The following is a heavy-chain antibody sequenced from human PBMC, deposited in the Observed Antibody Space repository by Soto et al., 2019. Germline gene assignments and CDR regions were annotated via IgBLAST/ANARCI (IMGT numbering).Heavy chain of an antibody. D-gene: IGHD3-10*01. V-gene: IGHV3-30*18. Sequence: GGSLRLSCASSGYIFNRFGMHWARQTPGKGLEWVAPISYDGNNKYYGDTVKGRFTISRDNYQNTLYLQMNSLRPEDTAMYFCAKAVDISARGVRPSDYWGQATLVTVSS. J-gene: IGHJ4*02. CDR3: AKAVDISARGVRPSDY. CDR2: ISYDGNNK. CDR1: GYIFNRFG.